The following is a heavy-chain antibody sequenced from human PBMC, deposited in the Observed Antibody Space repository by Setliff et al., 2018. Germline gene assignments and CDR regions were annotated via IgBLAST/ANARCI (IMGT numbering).Heavy chain of an antibody. Sequence: KTSETLSLTCTVYGASFSDYYWGWIRQPPGKGLEWIAEINHSGSTNYNPSFKSRVTISRDASTNQFSLKLGSVTAADTAVYYCARERYFDWFFEDWGHGTLVTVSS. CDR2: INHSGST. D-gene: IGHD3-9*01. V-gene: IGHV4-34*01. J-gene: IGHJ4*01. CDR3: ARERYFDWFFED. CDR1: GASFSDYY.